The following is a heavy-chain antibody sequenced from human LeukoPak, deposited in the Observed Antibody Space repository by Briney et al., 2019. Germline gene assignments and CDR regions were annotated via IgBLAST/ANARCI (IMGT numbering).Heavy chain of an antibody. Sequence: PSETLSLTCTVSGGSISSGDYYWSWIRQPPGKGLEWIGYIYYSGSTNYNPSLKSRVTISVDTSKNQFSLKLSSVTAADTAVYYCAADYGPDDAFDIWGQGTMVTVSS. CDR2: IYYSGST. D-gene: IGHD3-16*01. CDR1: GGSISSGDYY. CDR3: AADYGPDDAFDI. V-gene: IGHV4-61*08. J-gene: IGHJ3*02.